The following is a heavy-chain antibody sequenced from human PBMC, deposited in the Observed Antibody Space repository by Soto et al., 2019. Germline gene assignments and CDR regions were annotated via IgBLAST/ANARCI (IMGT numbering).Heavy chain of an antibody. CDR3: ARGIQLWLRRINNGYSG. CDR1: GGTFSTYA. J-gene: IGHJ4*02. D-gene: IGHD5-18*01. V-gene: IGHV1-69*12. Sequence: QVQLVQSGAEVKKPESSVKVSCKAPGGTFSTYAISWVRQAPGQGLEWMGGILPMFGTANYAQRFQDRVTITADESTNTVYMELSSLRYEDTAVYFCARGIQLWLRRINNGYSGWGQGTLVTVSS. CDR2: ILPMFGTA.